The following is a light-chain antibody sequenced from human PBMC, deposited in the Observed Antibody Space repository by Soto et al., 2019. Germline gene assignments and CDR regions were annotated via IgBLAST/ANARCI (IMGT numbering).Light chain of an antibody. CDR2: GAS. V-gene: IGKV3-15*01. CDR1: QSVSSN. J-gene: IGKJ2*01. Sequence: EIVVTQSPATLSVSPGERATLSCRASQSVSSNLAWYQHKPGQAPRLLIYGASIRATGIPARFSGSESGTEFTLTISRLQSEDFAVYYCQQYSNWPYTFGQGTKLEIK. CDR3: QQYSNWPYT.